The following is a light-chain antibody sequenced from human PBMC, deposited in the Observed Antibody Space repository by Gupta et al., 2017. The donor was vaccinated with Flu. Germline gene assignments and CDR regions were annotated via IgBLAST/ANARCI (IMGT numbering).Light chain of an antibody. Sequence: EIVLTQSPDFQSVSPKEKVTITCRASQSIGTSLHWYQQKPGQSPKLLVKYASQSLSGVASRFSGSGSGTDFTLTINSLEAEDVATHYCHQSSTSPQTFGPGTTVDIK. V-gene: IGKV6-21*01. J-gene: IGKJ3*01. CDR1: QSIGTS. CDR2: YAS. CDR3: HQSSTSPQT.